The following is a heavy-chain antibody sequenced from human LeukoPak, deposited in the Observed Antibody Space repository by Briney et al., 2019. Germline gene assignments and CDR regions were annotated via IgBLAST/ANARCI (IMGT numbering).Heavy chain of an antibody. Sequence: GGSLRLSCAASGFTFSSYWMSWVCQAPGKGLEWVSSISSSSSYIYYADSVKGRFTISRDNAKNSLYLQMNSLRAEDTAVYYCARDALTIFGVVIVWGQGTLVTVSS. V-gene: IGHV3-21*01. CDR2: ISSSSSYI. J-gene: IGHJ4*02. D-gene: IGHD3-3*01. CDR3: ARDALTIFGVVIV. CDR1: GFTFSSYW.